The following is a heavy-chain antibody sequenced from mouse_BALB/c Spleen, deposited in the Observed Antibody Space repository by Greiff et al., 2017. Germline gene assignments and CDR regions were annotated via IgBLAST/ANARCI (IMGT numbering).Heavy chain of an antibody. CDR3: ARGDWALDY. CDR2: ISCYNGAT. CDR1: GYSFSGFY. D-gene: IGHD4-1*01. V-gene: IGHV1S34*01. J-gene: IGHJ2*01. Sequence: LVKPGASVKISCKASGYSFSGFYMHWVKQSHGKGLEWIGYISCYNGATSYNQKFKGKATFTVDTSSSTAYMQFNSLTSEDSAVYYCARGDWALDYWGQGTTLTVSS.